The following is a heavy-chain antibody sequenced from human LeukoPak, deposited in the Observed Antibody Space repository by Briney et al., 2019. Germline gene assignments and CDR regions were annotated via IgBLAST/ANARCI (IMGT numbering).Heavy chain of an antibody. J-gene: IGHJ5*02. D-gene: IGHD2-15*01. CDR3: AREVPGCSGGSCYSTGSWFDP. V-gene: IGHV4-39*07. CDR1: GGSISSSSYY. CDR2: IYYSGST. Sequence: SETLSLTCTVSGGSISSSSYYWGWIRQPPGKGLEWIGSIYYSGSTYYNPSLKSRVTISVDTSKNQFSLKLSSVTAADTDVYYCAREVPGCSGGSCYSTGSWFDPWGQGTLVTVSS.